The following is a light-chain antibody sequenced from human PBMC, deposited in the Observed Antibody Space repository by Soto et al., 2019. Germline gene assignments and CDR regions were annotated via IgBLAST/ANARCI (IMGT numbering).Light chain of an antibody. J-gene: IGLJ1*01. CDR2: DVS. CDR3: SSYTSSSTPLYV. Sequence: QSVLTQPASVSGSPGQSITISCTGTSSDVGGYNYVSWYQQHPGKAPKLMIYDVSNRPSGVSNRFSGSKSGNTASLTIFGLQAEDDADYYCSSYTSSSTPLYVFGTGAKLTVL. V-gene: IGLV2-14*01. CDR1: SSDVGGYNY.